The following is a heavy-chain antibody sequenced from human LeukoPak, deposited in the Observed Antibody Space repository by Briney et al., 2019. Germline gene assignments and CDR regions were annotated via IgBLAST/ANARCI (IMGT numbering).Heavy chain of an antibody. CDR3: AFWSGQACFDY. J-gene: IGHJ4*02. Sequence: GGSLRLSCAASGFIFSSHSMNWVRQAPGKGLEWVSYISSSSSTIYYADSVKGRFTVSRDNAKNSLYLQMNSLRAEDTAVYHCAFWSGQACFDYWGQGTLVTVSS. CDR1: GFIFSSHS. V-gene: IGHV3-48*01. CDR2: ISSSSSTI. D-gene: IGHD3-3*01.